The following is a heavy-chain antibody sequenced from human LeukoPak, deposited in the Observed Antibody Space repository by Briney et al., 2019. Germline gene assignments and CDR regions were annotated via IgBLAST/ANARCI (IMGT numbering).Heavy chain of an antibody. CDR1: AFTFSSYA. CDR3: AKGSNNYPDHFDY. J-gene: IGHJ4*02. CDR2: ISGSGGST. Sequence: GGSLRLSCAASAFTFSSYAMRWVRQAPGEGREGVSAISGSGGSTYYAESVKGRFTISRDNSKKTLFLQMNSLRAEDTAVYYCAKGSNNYPDHFDYWGQGTLVTVSS. D-gene: IGHD1-1*01. V-gene: IGHV3-23*01.